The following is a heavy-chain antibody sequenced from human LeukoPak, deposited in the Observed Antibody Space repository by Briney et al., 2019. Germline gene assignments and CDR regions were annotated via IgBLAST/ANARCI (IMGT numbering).Heavy chain of an antibody. V-gene: IGHV3-74*01. CDR1: GFTFSAYW. CDR3: ANVVPAASDAFDI. J-gene: IGHJ3*02. D-gene: IGHD2-2*01. CDR2: INNDGTAT. Sequence: PGGSLRLSCAASGFTFSAYWMHWVRQVPGKGLVWVSRINNDGTATFFADSVKGRFTISRDNSKNTLYLQMNSLRAEDTAVYYCANVVPAASDAFDIWGQGTMVTVSS.